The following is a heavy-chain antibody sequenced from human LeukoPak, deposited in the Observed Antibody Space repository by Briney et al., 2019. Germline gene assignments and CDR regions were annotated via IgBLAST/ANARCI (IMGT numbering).Heavy chain of an antibody. D-gene: IGHD3-3*01. CDR1: GYTFTSYD. CDR3: ARDKNYDFWSGYEVGWFDP. CDR2: MNPNSGNI. V-gene: IGHV1-8*03. Sequence: ASVKVSCKASGYTFTSYDINWVRQATGQGLEWMGWMNPNSGNIGYAQKFQGRVTITRNTSISTAYMELSSLRSEDTAVYYCARDKNYDFWSGYEVGWFDPWGQGTLVTVSS. J-gene: IGHJ5*02.